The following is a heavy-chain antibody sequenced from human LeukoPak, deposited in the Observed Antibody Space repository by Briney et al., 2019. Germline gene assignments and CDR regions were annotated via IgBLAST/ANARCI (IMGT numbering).Heavy chain of an antibody. Sequence: GGPLRLSCAASGFSVSTFYMSWVRQAPGKGLEWVSVLCTAGPTYYADSVQGRFTISRDNSKNTLFLQMDNLRADDTATYYCARSGPSVLWSKSFDYWGQGALVTVSS. D-gene: IGHD3-10*01. V-gene: IGHV3-66*01. CDR2: LCTAGPT. J-gene: IGHJ4*02. CDR1: GFSVSTFY. CDR3: ARSGPSVLWSKSFDY.